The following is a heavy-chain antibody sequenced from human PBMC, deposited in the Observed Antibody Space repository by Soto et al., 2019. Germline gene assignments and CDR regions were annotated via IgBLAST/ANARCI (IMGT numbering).Heavy chain of an antibody. J-gene: IGHJ6*02. Sequence: QLVESGGGVVQPGRSLRLSCAASGFTFSSYGMHWVRQAPGKGLEWVAVIWYDGSNKYYADSVKGRFTISRDNSKNPLYLQMNSLRAGDTAVYYCARPIGTHMVYYYGMDVWGQGTTVTFP. CDR3: ARPIGTHMVYYYGMDV. D-gene: IGHD3-10*01. CDR1: GFTFSSYG. V-gene: IGHV3-33*01. CDR2: IWYDGSNK.